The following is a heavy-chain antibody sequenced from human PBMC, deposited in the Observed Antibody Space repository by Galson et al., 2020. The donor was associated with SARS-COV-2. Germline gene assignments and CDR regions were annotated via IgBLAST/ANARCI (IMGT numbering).Heavy chain of an antibody. V-gene: IGHV3-9*01. CDR1: GFTFIDHA. Sequence: GGSLRLSCATSGFTFIDHAMHWVRQAPGKGLEWVSGINWNSDTLAYADSVKGRFTISRDNAKNSLYLQMTSLRAEDTALYYCVKSRSTWFESPFFDGGQGTLVTVSS. CDR3: VKSRSTWFESPFFD. J-gene: IGHJ4*02. CDR2: INWNSDTL. D-gene: IGHD6-13*01.